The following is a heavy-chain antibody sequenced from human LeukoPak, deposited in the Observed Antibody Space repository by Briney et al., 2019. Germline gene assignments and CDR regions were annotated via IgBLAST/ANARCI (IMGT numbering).Heavy chain of an antibody. D-gene: IGHD3-22*01. Sequence: SVKVSCKASGGTFSSYAISWVRQAPGQGLEWMGGIIPIFGTANYAQRFQGRVTITADESTSTAYMELSSLRSEDTAVYYCALREFSGYYLVIWGQGTLVTVSS. V-gene: IGHV1-69*01. CDR3: ALREFSGYYLVI. CDR1: GGTFSSYA. CDR2: IIPIFGTA. J-gene: IGHJ4*02.